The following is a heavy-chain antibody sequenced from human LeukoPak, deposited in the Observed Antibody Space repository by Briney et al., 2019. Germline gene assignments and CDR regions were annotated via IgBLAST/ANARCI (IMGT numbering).Heavy chain of an antibody. CDR2: IYTSGST. CDR1: GGSISSYY. CDR3: ARDLNYGSGGYYYYMDV. J-gene: IGHJ6*03. V-gene: IGHV4-4*07. D-gene: IGHD3-10*01. Sequence: SETLSLTCTLSGGSISSYYWSWIRQPARKGLEWIGRIYTSGSTNYNPSLKSRVTMSVDTSKNQFSLKLSSVTAADTAVYYCARDLNYGSGGYYYYMDVWGKGTTVTISS.